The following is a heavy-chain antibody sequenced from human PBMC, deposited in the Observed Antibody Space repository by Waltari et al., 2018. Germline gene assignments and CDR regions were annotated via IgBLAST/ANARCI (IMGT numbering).Heavy chain of an antibody. J-gene: IGHJ6*02. Sequence: QVQLVQSGAEVKKPGASVKVSCKASGYTFTSYAMHWVRQAPVQRLEWMGWINAGNGKTKYSQKFQGRVTITRDTSASTAYMELSSLRSEDTAVYYCARDLAKVWGQYYYYYGMDVWGQGTTVTVSS. CDR1: GYTFTSYA. CDR2: INAGNGKT. CDR3: ARDLAKVWGQYYYYYGMDV. D-gene: IGHD3-16*01. V-gene: IGHV1-3*01.